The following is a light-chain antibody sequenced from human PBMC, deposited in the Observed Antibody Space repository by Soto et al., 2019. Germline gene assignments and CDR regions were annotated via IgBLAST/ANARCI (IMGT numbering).Light chain of an antibody. J-gene: IGKJ1*01. V-gene: IGKV3-11*01. CDR1: QSVSSY. Sequence: EIVLTQSPATLSLSPGERATLSCRASQSVSSYLAWYQQKPGQAPRLLIYDASNRATGIPARFSGSGSGTDFTLTISSLEPEDFAVYYCQQRSNWTPMFGQGTKVDIK. CDR3: QQRSNWTPM. CDR2: DAS.